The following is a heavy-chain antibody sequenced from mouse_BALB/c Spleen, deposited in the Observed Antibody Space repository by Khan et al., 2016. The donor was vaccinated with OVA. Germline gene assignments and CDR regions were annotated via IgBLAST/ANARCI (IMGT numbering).Heavy chain of an antibody. Sequence: QMQLEESGPGLVAPSQNLSITCTVSGFSLTDYGVSWIRQPPGKGLEWLGVIWGGGTTYYNSALKSRLIISKDNSKSQVFLKMNSLQTDDTAMYCCAKGVWSYYFALDYWGQGTSVTVSS. D-gene: IGHD2-10*02. J-gene: IGHJ4*01. CDR3: AKGVWSYYFALDY. CDR1: GFSLTDYG. V-gene: IGHV2-6-5*01. CDR2: IWGGGTT.